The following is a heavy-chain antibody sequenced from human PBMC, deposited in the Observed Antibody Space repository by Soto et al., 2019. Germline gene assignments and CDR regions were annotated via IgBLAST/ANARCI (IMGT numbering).Heavy chain of an antibody. CDR2: ISYDGSNK. CDR3: AKDLAYVSGSYYYDGMAV. Sequence: QVQLVESGGGVVQPGRSLRLSCAASGFTFSNYGMHWVRQAPGKGLEWVAVISYDGSNKYYADSVKGRFTISRDNSKNTLYRQMNSLRAEDTAVYYCAKDLAYVSGSYYYDGMAVWGQGTTVTVSS. D-gene: IGHD3-10*01. V-gene: IGHV3-30*18. J-gene: IGHJ6*02. CDR1: GFTFSNYG.